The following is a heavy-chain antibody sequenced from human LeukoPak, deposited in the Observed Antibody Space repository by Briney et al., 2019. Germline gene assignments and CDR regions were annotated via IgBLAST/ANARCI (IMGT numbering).Heavy chain of an antibody. D-gene: IGHD5-24*01. CDR2: IYYSGST. V-gene: IGHV4-39*07. CDR1: GGSISSSSYY. Sequence: PSEILSLTCTVSGGSISSSSYYWGWIRQPPGKGLEWIGSIYYSGSTYYNPSLKSRVTISVDTSKNQFSLKLSSVTAADTAVYYCARAEMATIIHFDYWGQGTLVTVSS. CDR3: ARAEMATIIHFDY. J-gene: IGHJ4*02.